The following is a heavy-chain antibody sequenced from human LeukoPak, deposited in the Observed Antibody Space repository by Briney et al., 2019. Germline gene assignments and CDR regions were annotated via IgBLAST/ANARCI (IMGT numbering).Heavy chain of an antibody. CDR2: IYHSGST. CDR1: GYSISSGYY. D-gene: IGHD5-18*01. V-gene: IGHV4-38-2*02. Sequence: SGTLSLTCTVSGYSISSGYYWGWIRQPPGKGLEWIGSIYHSGSTYYNPSLKSRVTISVDTSKNQFSLKLSSVTAADTAVYYCASSLLADTAMVFDYWGQGTLVTVSS. CDR3: ASSLLADTAMVFDY. J-gene: IGHJ4*02.